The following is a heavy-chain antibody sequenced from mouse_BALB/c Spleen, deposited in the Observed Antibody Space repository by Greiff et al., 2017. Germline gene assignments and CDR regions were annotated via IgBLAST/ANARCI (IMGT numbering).Heavy chain of an antibody. Sequence: QVQLQQSGAELVRPGASVTLSCKASGYTFTDYEMHWVKQTPVHGLEWIGAIDPETGGTAYNQKFKGKATLTADKSSSTAYMELRSLTSEDSAVYYCTAPTGFAYWGQGTLVTVSA. CDR2: IDPETGGT. CDR3: TAPTGFAY. V-gene: IGHV1-15*01. D-gene: IGHD1-1*01. CDR1: GYTFTDYE. J-gene: IGHJ3*01.